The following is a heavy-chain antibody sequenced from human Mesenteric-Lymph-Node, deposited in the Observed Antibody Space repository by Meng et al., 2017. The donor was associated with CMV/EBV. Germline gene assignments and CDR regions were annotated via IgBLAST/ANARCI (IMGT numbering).Heavy chain of an antibody. CDR3: ASVDGDYAQNWFDP. D-gene: IGHD4-17*01. V-gene: IGHV1-69*04. CDR1: GGTFSSYA. CDR2: IIPILGIA. J-gene: IGHJ5*02. Sequence: NASGGTFSSYAISWVRQAPGQGLEWMGRIIPILGIANYAQKFQGRVTITADKSTSTAYMELSSLRSEDTAVYYCASVDGDYAQNWFDPWGQGTLVTVSS.